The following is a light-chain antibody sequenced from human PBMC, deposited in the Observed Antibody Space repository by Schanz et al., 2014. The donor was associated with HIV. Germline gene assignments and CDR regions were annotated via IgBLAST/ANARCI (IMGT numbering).Light chain of an antibody. J-gene: IGKJ4*01. CDR3: QKYNSAPLT. CDR2: GAF. Sequence: DIQMTQSPSYVSASVGDRVNITCRASQGIHTWLAWFQQKPGKAPRLLIYGAFTLQTGVPSRFSGSGSGTDFTLTISSLQPEDVATYYCQKYNSAPLTFGGGTKVEI. CDR1: QGIHTW. V-gene: IGKV1-12*01.